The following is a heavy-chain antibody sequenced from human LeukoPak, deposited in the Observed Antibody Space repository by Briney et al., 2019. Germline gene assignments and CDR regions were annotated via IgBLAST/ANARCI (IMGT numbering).Heavy chain of an antibody. V-gene: IGHV3-43D*03. D-gene: IGHD2-15*01. CDR3: ARDSQDCSASTCYFDY. CDR2: ISWDSRSA. CDR1: GFTFDDYA. J-gene: IGHJ4*02. Sequence: GGSLRLSCAASGFTFDDYAMHWVRQSPGKGLQWVSFISWDSRSAYYADSVKGRFTISRDNNKKSVFLQMNSPSAEDTAFYYCARDSQDCSASTCYFDYWGQGTLVTVSA.